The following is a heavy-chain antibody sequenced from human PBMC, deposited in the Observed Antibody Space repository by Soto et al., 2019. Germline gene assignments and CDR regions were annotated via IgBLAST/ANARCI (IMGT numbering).Heavy chain of an antibody. J-gene: IGHJ4*02. Sequence: SETLSLTCTVSGGSISSGGYYWTWIRQHPGKGLEWIGYIYYSGGAYYNPSLKSRVTISVDTSKNQFSLKLSSVTAADTAVYYCARDIHYSDSSADYSGFDAWGPGTLVTVSS. D-gene: IGHD3-22*01. V-gene: IGHV4-31*03. CDR1: GGSISSGGYY. CDR3: ARDIHYSDSSADYSGFDA. CDR2: IYYSGGA.